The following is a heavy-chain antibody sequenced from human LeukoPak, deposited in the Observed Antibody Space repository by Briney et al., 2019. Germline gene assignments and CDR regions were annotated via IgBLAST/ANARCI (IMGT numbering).Heavy chain of an antibody. J-gene: IGHJ4*02. CDR3: AKERDTAMVTIDY. CDR1: GFTFSSYG. Sequence: GGSLRLSCAASGFTFSSYGMHWVRQAPCKGLEWVAFIRYDGSNKYYADSVKGRFTISRDNSKNTLYLQMNSLRAEDTAVYYCAKERDTAMVTIDYWGQGTLVTVSS. V-gene: IGHV3-30*02. CDR2: IRYDGSNK. D-gene: IGHD5-18*01.